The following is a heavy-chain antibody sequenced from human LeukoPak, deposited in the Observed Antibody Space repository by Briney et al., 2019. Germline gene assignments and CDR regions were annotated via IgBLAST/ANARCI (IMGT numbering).Heavy chain of an antibody. J-gene: IGHJ4*02. CDR3: ARDPSNTSGYQIYFDY. Sequence: ASVKVSCKASGYTFRNYGISWVRQAPGQGLEWKGWISAYNGDTHYAQKFQGRVTMTTDTSTTTAYMELRSLRSGDTAVYYCARDPSNTSGYQIYFDYWGQGTLVTVSS. D-gene: IGHD3-3*01. CDR1: GYTFRNYG. CDR2: ISAYNGDT. V-gene: IGHV1-18*01.